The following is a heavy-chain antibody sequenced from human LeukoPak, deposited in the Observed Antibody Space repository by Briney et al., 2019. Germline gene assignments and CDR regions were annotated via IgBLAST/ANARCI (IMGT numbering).Heavy chain of an antibody. CDR2: FDRKNGDT. D-gene: IGHD2-2*01. CDR1: VFTLADLS. J-gene: IGHJ6*03. CDR3: ATGVFCATTTCPGYQHFYYFMDV. Sequence: ASVKVSCKVSVFTLADLSMHWVRQGPGKGLEWVGGFDRKNGDTIYAQRFRGRVTLTEDTSTGTAYMDLSSLSADDTAVYYCATGVFCATTTCPGYQHFYYFMDVWGKGTTVTVSS. V-gene: IGHV1-24*01.